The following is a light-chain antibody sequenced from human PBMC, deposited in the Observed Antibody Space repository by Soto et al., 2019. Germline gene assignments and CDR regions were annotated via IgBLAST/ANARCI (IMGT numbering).Light chain of an antibody. CDR2: EVS. V-gene: IGLV2-14*01. J-gene: IGLJ1*01. CDR3: SSYTSSSLYV. CDR1: SSDVGGYNY. Sequence: QSVLTQPASVSGSPGPSITISCTGTSSDVGGYNYVSWYQQHPGKAPKLMIYEVSNRPSGVSNRFSGSKSDNTASLTISGLQAEDEADYYCSSYTSSSLYVFGTGTKVTVL.